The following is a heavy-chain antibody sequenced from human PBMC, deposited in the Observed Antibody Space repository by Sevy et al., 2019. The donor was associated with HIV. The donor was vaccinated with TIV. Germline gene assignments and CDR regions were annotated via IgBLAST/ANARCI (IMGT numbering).Heavy chain of an antibody. CDR1: GFNFAPYA. CDR2: IYGSISGR. V-gene: IGHV3-23*05. CDR3: AKDRVSGDGVWDSDH. J-gene: IGHJ4*02. Sequence: GESLKISCTGSGFNFAPYAMSWVRQAPGKGLEWVAGIYGSISGRFYADSVRGRFTISRDNSMNILDLQMNDLRVEDTAVYFCAKDRVSGDGVWDSDHWGQGTLVTVSS. D-gene: IGHD2-8*01.